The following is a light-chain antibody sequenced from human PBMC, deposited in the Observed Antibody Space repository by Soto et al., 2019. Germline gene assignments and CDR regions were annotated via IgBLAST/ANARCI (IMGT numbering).Light chain of an antibody. CDR1: QSVSSSY. CDR2: GTP. J-gene: IGKJ1*01. CDR3: QQYGSSSWT. V-gene: IGKV3-20*01. Sequence: ESVLTPLPGALSLSPGERATLSCRASQSVSSSYLAWYQQKPGQAPRLLIYGTPSRATAIPDRFSGSGSGTDFTLTISRLEPEDFAVYYSQQYGSSSWTFGQGTKVDIK.